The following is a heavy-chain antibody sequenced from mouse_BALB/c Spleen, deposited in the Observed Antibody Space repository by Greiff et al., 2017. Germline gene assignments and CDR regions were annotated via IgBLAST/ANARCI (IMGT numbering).Heavy chain of an antibody. CDR2: ISSGSSTI. CDR3: ARSEGNYVLDY. J-gene: IGHJ2*01. Sequence: EVQLVESGGGLVQPGGSRKLSCAASGFTFSSFGMHWVRQAPEKGLEWVAYISSGSSTIYYADTVKGRFTISRDNPKNTLFLQMTRLRSEDTAMYYCARSEGNYVLDYWGQGTTLTVSS. D-gene: IGHD2-1*01. CDR1: GFTFSSFG. V-gene: IGHV5-17*02.